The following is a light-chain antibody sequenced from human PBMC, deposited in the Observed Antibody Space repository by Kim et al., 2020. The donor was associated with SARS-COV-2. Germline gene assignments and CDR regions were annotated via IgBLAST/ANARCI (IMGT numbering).Light chain of an antibody. V-gene: IGKV3-20*01. CDR2: AAN. Sequence: SPGEIATLSSRASQSVGDDDLAWYQQKPGQPPRLLMYAANIRATGIPDRFRGSGSGADFTLTISGLQPEDFAVYFCQQYNESPRTFGPGTKVDIK. J-gene: IGKJ3*01. CDR1: QSVGDDD. CDR3: QQYNESPRT.